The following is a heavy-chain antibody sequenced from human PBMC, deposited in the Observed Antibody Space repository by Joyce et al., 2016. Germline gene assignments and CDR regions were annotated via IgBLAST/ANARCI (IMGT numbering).Heavy chain of an antibody. D-gene: IGHD6-6*01. CDR1: GFSFRGYW. V-gene: IGHV3-74*01. J-gene: IGHJ5*02. Sequence: EVQLVESGGGLVQPGGSLRLSCAASGFSFRGYWIHWVRQAPGKGLGGVSRINTDGSSTRFADSVKGRFTISRDTAKNTLYLQMNSLRAEDTAVYYCVRGISARPGGPNWFDPWGQGTLVTVSS. CDR3: VRGISARPGGPNWFDP. CDR2: INTDGSST.